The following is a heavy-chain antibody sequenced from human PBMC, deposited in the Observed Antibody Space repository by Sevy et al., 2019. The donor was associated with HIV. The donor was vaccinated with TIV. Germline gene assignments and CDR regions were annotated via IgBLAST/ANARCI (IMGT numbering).Heavy chain of an antibody. Sequence: GGFLRLSCAASGFTFSKYWMGWVRQAPGKGLEWMANIKQDAGQKYYVDSVKGRFTISRDNAKNSLYLQMNSLRAEGKAVYFCARDDGNYYFHYWGQGTLVTVSS. CDR1: GFTFSKYW. J-gene: IGHJ4*02. CDR2: IKQDAGQK. D-gene: IGHD1-7*01. V-gene: IGHV3-7*01. CDR3: ARDDGNYYFHY.